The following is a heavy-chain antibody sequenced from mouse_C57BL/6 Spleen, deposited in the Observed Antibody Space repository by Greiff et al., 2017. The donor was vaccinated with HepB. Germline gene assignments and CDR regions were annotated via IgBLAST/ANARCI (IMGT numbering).Heavy chain of an antibody. CDR1: GYTFTDYY. CDR2: IYPGSGNT. D-gene: IGHD1-1*01. J-gene: IGHJ1*03. V-gene: IGHV1-76*01. Sequence: QVQLKQSGAELVRPGASVKLSCKASGYTFTDYYINWVKQRPGQGLEWIARIYPGSGNTYYNEKFKGKATLTAEKSSSTAYMQLSSLTSEDSAVYFCASLITAAWYFDVWGTGTTVTVSS. CDR3: ASLITAAWYFDV.